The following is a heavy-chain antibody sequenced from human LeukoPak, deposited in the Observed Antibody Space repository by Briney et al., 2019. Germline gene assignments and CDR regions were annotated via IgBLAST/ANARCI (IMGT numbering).Heavy chain of an antibody. J-gene: IGHJ6*03. CDR3: AKGEGIAAAGTDTYYYYYMDV. Sequence: GGSLRLSCAASGFTFSSYAMHWVRQAPGKGLEWVSAISGSGGSTYYADSVKGRFTISRDNSKNTLYLQMNSLRAEDTAVYYCAKGEGIAAAGTDTYYYYYMDVWGKGTTVTVSS. V-gene: IGHV3-23*01. CDR2: ISGSGGST. CDR1: GFTFSSYA. D-gene: IGHD6-13*01.